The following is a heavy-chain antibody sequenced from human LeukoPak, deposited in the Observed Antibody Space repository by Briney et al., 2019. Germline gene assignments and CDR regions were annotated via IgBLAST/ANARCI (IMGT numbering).Heavy chain of an antibody. CDR2: IYYGGST. D-gene: IGHD2-21*02. J-gene: IGHJ6*02. CDR3: ASGKAYCGGDCYYYYYYGMDV. Sequence: SETLSLTCTVSGGSISSYYWSWIRQPPGKGLEWIGYIYYGGSTNYNPSLKSRVTISVDTSKNQFSLKLSSVTAADTAVYYCASGKAYCGGDCYYYYYYGMDVWGQGTTVTVSS. CDR1: GGSISSYY. V-gene: IGHV4-59*01.